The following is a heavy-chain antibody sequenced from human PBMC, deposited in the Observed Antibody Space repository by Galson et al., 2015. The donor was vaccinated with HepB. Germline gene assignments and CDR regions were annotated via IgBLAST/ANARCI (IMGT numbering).Heavy chain of an antibody. CDR2: IIPIFGTA. V-gene: IGHV1-69*06. CDR3: ARAYYASSCYYPDYWFFDL. CDR1: GYTFSSYA. Sequence: SVKVSCKASGYTFSSYAISWVRQAPGQGLEWMGGIIPIFGTANYAQKFQGRVTITADKSTSTAYMELSSLRSEDTAVYYCARAYYASSCYYPDYWFFDLWGRGTLVTVSS. J-gene: IGHJ2*01. D-gene: IGHD3-22*01.